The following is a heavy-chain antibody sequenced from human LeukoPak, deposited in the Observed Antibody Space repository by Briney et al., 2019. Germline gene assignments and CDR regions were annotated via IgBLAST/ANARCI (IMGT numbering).Heavy chain of an antibody. V-gene: IGHV3-30*18. D-gene: IGHD3-3*01. CDR1: GFTFSSYG. CDR2: ISYDGSNK. J-gene: IGHJ4*02. Sequence: GGSLRLSCAASGFTFSSYGMHWVRQAPGKGLEWVAVISYDGSNKYYADSVKGRFTISRDNSKNTLYLQMNSLRAEDTAVYYCAKDELDDFWSGYFLPPDYWGQGTLVTVSS. CDR3: AKDELDDFWSGYFLPPDY.